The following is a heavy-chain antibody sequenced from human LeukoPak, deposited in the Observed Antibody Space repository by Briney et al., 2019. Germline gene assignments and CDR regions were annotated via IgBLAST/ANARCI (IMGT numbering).Heavy chain of an antibody. CDR3: TTASLYYDYVWGSYRSQGDFDY. CDR2: IKSKTDGGTT. Sequence: GGSLRLSCAASGFTFSNAWMSWVRQAPGKGLEWVGRIKSKTDGGTTDYAAPVKGRFTISRDDSKNTLYLKMNSLKTEDTAVYYCTTASLYYDYVWGSYRSQGDFDYWGQGTLVTVSS. V-gene: IGHV3-15*01. CDR1: GFTFSNAW. J-gene: IGHJ4*02. D-gene: IGHD3-16*02.